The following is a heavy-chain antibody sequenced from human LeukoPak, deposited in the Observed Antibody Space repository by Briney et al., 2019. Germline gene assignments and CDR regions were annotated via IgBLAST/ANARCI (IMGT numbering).Heavy chain of an antibody. D-gene: IGHD6-19*01. J-gene: IGHJ4*02. CDR2: IYTSGST. CDR1: GGSINSYS. CDR3: AREPVLKTIAVAGTFDY. V-gene: IGHV4-4*08. Sequence: PSETLSLTCTVSGGSINSYSWSWIRQPPGKGLEWIGYIYTSGSTNYNPSLKSRVTISVDTSKNQFSLKLSSVTAADTAVYYCAREPVLKTIAVAGTFDYWGQGTLVTVSS.